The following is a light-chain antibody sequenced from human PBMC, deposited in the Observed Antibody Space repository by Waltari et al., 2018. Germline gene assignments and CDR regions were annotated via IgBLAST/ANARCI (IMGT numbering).Light chain of an antibody. Sequence: EIVMTQSPATLSVSPGERATLSCRASQSVSNNLAWYQQKRGQAPRLLIYGASTRATGIPSRFSGRGSGTEFTLTISSMQYEDFAVYYCQQYNNWPYTFGQGTKLEIK. CDR3: QQYNNWPYT. CDR1: QSVSNN. CDR2: GAS. V-gene: IGKV3-15*01. J-gene: IGKJ2*01.